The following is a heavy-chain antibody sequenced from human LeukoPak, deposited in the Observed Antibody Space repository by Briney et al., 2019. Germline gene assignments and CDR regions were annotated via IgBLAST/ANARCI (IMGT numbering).Heavy chain of an antibody. J-gene: IGHJ6*02. CDR2: IYHSGST. V-gene: IGHV4-4*02. Sequence: PSETLSLTCAVSGGSISSSNWWSWVRQPPGKGLEWIGEIYHSGSTNYNPSLKSRVTISVDKSKNQFSLKLSSVTAADTAVYYCARDLGKPDYDILANYYYYGMDVWGQGTTVTVSS. D-gene: IGHD3-9*01. CDR3: ARDLGKPDYDILANYYYYGMDV. CDR1: GGSISSSNW.